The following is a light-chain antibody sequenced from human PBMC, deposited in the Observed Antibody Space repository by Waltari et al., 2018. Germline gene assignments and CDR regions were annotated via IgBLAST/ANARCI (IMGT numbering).Light chain of an antibody. Sequence: QYVLTQPPSASGTPGQSVTISCSGGASNRRGTLVNCAQHLPGKAPKLLIYRSDLRPSGVPDRFSGSKSGTSASLAISGLQSEDEADYFCASWDDSLNGHWVFGGGTKVTVL. CDR2: RSD. V-gene: IGLV1-44*01. CDR1: ASNRRGTL. CDR3: ASWDDSLNGHWV. J-gene: IGLJ3*02.